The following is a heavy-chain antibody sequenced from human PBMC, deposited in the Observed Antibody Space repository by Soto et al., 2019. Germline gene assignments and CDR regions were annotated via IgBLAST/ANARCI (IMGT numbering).Heavy chain of an antibody. D-gene: IGHD3-10*01. CDR2: IYYSGST. V-gene: IGHV4-59*01. CDR1: GGSISSFY. CDR3: ARYITMVRGVIIDYGMDV. J-gene: IGHJ6*02. Sequence: SETLSLTCTVSGGSISSFYWSWIRQPPGKGLEWIGYIYYSGSTNYNPSLKSRVTISVDTSKNQFSLKLSSVTAADTAVYYCARYITMVRGVIIDYGMDVWGQGTTVTVSS.